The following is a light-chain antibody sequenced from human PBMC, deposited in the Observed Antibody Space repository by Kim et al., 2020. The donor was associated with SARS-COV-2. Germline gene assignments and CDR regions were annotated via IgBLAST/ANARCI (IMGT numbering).Light chain of an antibody. V-gene: IGLV3-1*01. CDR2: QDS. Sequence: VPLSPGQTASITCTGDKLGDKYACWYQQRPGQSPVVVIYQDSKRPSGIPERFSGSNSGNTATLTISGTQAMDEADYYCQAWDSSVVFGGGTQLTVL. CDR1: KLGDKY. CDR3: QAWDSSVV. J-gene: IGLJ2*01.